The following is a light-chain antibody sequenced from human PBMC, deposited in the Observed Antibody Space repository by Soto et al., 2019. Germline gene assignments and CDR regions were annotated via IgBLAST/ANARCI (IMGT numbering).Light chain of an antibody. J-gene: IGKJ1*01. Sequence: DIQMTHSPSSLSASVGDRLTITCRASQGISTYLNWYQQKPGKAPKLLIYAASTLQSGVPSRFSGSGSETDFTLTISSLQPEDFASYSCQQNYSATRTFGQGNKVDIX. CDR1: QGISTY. CDR3: QQNYSATRT. V-gene: IGKV1-39*01. CDR2: AAS.